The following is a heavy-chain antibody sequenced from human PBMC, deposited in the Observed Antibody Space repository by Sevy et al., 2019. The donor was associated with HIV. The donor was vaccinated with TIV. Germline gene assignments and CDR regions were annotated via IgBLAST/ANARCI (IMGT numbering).Heavy chain of an antibody. J-gene: IGHJ5*02. Sequence: SETLSLTCTVSGDSISNSVWSWIRQPPGKGLEWIGYLYYSGNTNYNPSLKIRVTISVDTSKNQFSLSLKSVTAADTAVYYCARDYYDDRPRGFDPWGQGTLVTVSS. CDR1: GDSISNSV. CDR3: ARDYYDDRPRGFDP. CDR2: LYYSGNT. V-gene: IGHV4-59*01. D-gene: IGHD3-22*01.